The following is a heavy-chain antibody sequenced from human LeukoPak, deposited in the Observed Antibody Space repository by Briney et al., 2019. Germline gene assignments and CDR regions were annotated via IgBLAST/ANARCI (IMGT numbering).Heavy chain of an antibody. D-gene: IGHD7-27*01. CDR2: INWNGGST. V-gene: IGHV3-20*04. CDR3: AKSWGQHYYYYMDV. CDR1: GFTFDDYG. J-gene: IGHJ6*03. Sequence: GGSLRLSCAASGFTFDDYGMSWVRQAPGKGLEWVSGINWNGGSTGYADSVKGRFTISRDNAKNSLYLQMNSLRAEDTALYYCAKSWGQHYYYYMDVWGEGTTVTVSS.